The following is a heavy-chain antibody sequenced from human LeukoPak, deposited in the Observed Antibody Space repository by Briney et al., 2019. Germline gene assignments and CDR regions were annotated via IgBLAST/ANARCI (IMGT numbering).Heavy chain of an antibody. Sequence: ASVKVSCKASGYTFTGYYMHWVRQAPGQGLEWMGRINPNSGGTNYAQKFQGRVTMTRDTSISTAYMELSRLRSDDTAVYYCARVRTGGYSYGQTFDYWGPGTLVTVSS. CDR3: ARVRTGGYSYGQTFDY. D-gene: IGHD5-18*01. V-gene: IGHV1-2*06. CDR2: INPNSGGT. CDR1: GYTFTGYY. J-gene: IGHJ4*02.